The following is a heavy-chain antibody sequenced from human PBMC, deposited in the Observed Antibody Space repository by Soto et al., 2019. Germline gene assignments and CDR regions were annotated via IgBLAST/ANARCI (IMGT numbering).Heavy chain of an antibody. CDR2: IWYDGSNK. D-gene: IGHD3-9*01. J-gene: IGHJ4*02. CDR1: GFTFSSYG. Sequence: AGGSLRLSCAASGFTFSSYGMHWVRQAPGKGLEWVAVIWYDGSNKYYADSVKGRFTISRDNSKNTLYLQMNSLRAEDTAVYYCARGGEYYDILTGYYIDYWGQGTLVTVSS. CDR3: ARGGEYYDILTGYYIDY. V-gene: IGHV3-33*01.